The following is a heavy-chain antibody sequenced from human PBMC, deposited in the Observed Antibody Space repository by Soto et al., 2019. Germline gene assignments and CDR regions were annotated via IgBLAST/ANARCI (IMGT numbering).Heavy chain of an antibody. V-gene: IGHV3-33*01. J-gene: IGHJ4*02. D-gene: IGHD2-21*02. CDR1: GFTFSIYG. CDR2: IWYDGSNK. Sequence: GGSLRLSCAASGFTFSIYGMHWVRQAPGKGLEWVAVIWYDGSNKYYADSVKGRFTISRDNSKNTLYLQMNSLRAEDTAVYYCARARTERLAYCGGDCYSDFDYWGQGTLVPVSS. CDR3: ARARTERLAYCGGDCYSDFDY.